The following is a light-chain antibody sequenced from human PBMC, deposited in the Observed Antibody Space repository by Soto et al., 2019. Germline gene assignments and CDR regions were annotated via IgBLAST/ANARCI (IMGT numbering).Light chain of an antibody. V-gene: IGKV3-15*01. CDR2: GAS. Sequence: EIVMTQSPATLSVSPGERATLSCRASQSVSSNLAWYQQKPGQAPRLLIYGASTRATAIPARFSGSGSGTEFTLTISSLQSADSAVYYCQQYNNWPLAIGGGTKVDIK. J-gene: IGKJ4*01. CDR1: QSVSSN. CDR3: QQYNNWPLA.